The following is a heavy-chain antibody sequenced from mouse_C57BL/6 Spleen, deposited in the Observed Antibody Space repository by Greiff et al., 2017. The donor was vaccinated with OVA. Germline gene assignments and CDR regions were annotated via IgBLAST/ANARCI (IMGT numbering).Heavy chain of an antibody. CDR2: IHPGDGDT. J-gene: IGHJ2*01. CDR3: ARANYYGSSYFDY. D-gene: IGHD1-1*01. Sequence: VQLQQSGAELVKPGASVKISCKASGYAFSSYWMNWVKQRPGKGLEWIGQIHPGDGDTNYNGKFKGKATLTADKSSSTAYMQLSSLTSEDSAVYFCARANYYGSSYFDYWGQGTTLTVSS. CDR1: GYAFSSYW. V-gene: IGHV1-80*01.